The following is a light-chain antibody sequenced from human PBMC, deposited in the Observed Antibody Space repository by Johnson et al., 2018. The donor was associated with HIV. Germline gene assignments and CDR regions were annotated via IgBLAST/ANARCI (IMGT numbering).Light chain of an antibody. V-gene: IGLV1-51*01. Sequence: QSVLTQPPSVSAAPGQKVTISCSGSSSNIGNNYVSWYQQLPGTAPKLLIYDNNKRPSGIPDRFSGSKSGTSATLGIAGLQTGDEADYYCGTGDNSLNPGGFFGAGTKVTVL. CDR3: GTGDNSLNPGGF. J-gene: IGLJ1*01. CDR2: DNN. CDR1: SSNIGNNY.